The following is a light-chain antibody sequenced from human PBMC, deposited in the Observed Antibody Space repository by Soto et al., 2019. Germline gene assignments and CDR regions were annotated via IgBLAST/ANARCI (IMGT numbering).Light chain of an antibody. CDR1: QSVRNNY. Sequence: EIVLTQSPGTLSSSPGERATLSCRASQSVRNNYLAWYQQKPGQPPRFLIYDVSTRAAGIPDRFSGSGSGTDFTLTISRLEPEDFAVYYCQQYGSTTLTFGGGTRWIS. V-gene: IGKV3-20*01. CDR3: QQYGSTTLT. J-gene: IGKJ4*01. CDR2: DVS.